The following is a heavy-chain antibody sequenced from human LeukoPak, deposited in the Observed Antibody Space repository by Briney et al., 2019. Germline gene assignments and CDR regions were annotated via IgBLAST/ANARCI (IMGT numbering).Heavy chain of an antibody. D-gene: IGHD3-22*01. CDR3: ARVGVDYYDGSGYPFDY. CDR2: IYSGGST. V-gene: IGHV3-53*01. J-gene: IGHJ4*02. CDR1: GFTVSSNY. Sequence: PGGSLRLSCAASGFTVSSNYMSWVRQAPGKGLEWVSVIYSGGSTYYADSVKGRFTISRDNSKNTLYLQMNSLRAEDTAVYYCARVGVDYYDGSGYPFDYWGQGTLVTVSS.